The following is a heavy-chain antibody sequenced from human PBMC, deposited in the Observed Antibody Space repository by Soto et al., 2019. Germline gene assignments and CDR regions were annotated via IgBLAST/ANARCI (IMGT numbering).Heavy chain of an antibody. J-gene: IGHJ6*02. CDR3: ARDRPGGMDV. V-gene: IGHV4-31*03. CDR1: GGSISSGDYY. Sequence: SETLSLTCTVSGGSISSGDYYWSWIRQHPGKGLEWIGYIYYSGSTYYNPSLKSRVTISVDTSKNQFSLKLSSVTAADTAVYYCARDRPGGMDVWGQGTTLTVSS. CDR2: IYYSGST.